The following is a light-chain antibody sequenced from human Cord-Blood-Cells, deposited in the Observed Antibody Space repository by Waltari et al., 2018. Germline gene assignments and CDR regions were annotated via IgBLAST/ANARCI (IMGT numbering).Light chain of an antibody. Sequence: DIQMTPSLSSLSASVGDRVTITCRASQSISSYLNWYQQKPGKAPKLLIYAASSLQSGVPSRFSGSGSGTDFTLTISSLQPEDFATYYCQQSYSTPPWTFGQGTKVEIK. J-gene: IGKJ1*01. V-gene: IGKV1-39*01. CDR3: QQSYSTPPWT. CDR1: QSISSY. CDR2: AAS.